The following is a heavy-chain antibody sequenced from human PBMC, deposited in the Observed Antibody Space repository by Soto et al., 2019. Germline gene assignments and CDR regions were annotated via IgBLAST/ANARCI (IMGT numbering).Heavy chain of an antibody. J-gene: IGHJ6*02. CDR1: GFTFSSYE. V-gene: IGHV3-48*03. CDR3: ARELLYCSSTSCYLYYGMDV. CDR2: SGSSGSTI. D-gene: IGHD2-2*01. Sequence: GGSLRLSCAASGFTFSSYEMNWVRQAPGKGLEWVSYSGSSGSTIYYADSVKGRFTISRDNAKNSLYLQMNSLRAEDTAVYYCARELLYCSSTSCYLYYGMDVWGQGTTVTVSS.